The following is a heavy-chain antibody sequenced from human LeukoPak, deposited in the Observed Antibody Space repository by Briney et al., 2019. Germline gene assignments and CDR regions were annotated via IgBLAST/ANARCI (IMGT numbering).Heavy chain of an antibody. V-gene: IGHV3-7*01. CDR1: GFTFSNYW. D-gene: IGHD2-2*01. CDR3: ARGYCSSTTCYSAGVKDY. CDR2: IKQDGSEK. Sequence: GGSLRLSCAASGFTFSNYWMSWVRQAPGKGLEWVANIKQDGSEKYYVDSVKGRFTISRDSAKNSLYLQMNSLRAEDTALYSCARGYCSSTTCYSAGVKDYWGQGTLVTVSS. J-gene: IGHJ4*02.